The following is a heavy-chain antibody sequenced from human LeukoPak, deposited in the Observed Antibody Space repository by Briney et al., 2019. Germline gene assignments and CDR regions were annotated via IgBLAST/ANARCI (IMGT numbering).Heavy chain of an antibody. J-gene: IGHJ6*02. V-gene: IGHV3-21*06. Sequence: PGGSLRLSCAASGFVFSGYSINWVRQAPGKGLEWVSYISESSSHTYYVDSVKGRLTTSRDNAKNSLYLQMSSLRAEDTGIYYCARDRAVKARIGGMDVWGQGTTVIVSS. CDR1: GFVFSGYS. CDR3: ARDRAVKARIGGMDV. D-gene: IGHD5-24*01. CDR2: ISESSSHT.